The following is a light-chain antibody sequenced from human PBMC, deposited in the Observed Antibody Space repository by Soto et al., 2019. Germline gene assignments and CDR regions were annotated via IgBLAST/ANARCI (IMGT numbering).Light chain of an antibody. V-gene: IGKV1-8*01. CDR1: QGISSY. CDR2: AAS. J-gene: IGKJ5*01. CDR3: QQYYSYPT. Sequence: AIRMTQSPSSLSASTGDRVTITFRASQGISSYLAWYQQKPGKAPKLLIYAASTLQSGVPSRFSGSGSGTDFTLTISCLQSEDFATYYCQQYYSYPTFGQGTRLEN.